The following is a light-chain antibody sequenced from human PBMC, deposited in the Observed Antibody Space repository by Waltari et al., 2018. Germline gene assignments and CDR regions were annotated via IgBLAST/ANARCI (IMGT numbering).Light chain of an antibody. CDR1: SNDVGSYNL. CDR2: EVT. Sequence: QSALTQPASVSGSPGQSITISCTGTSNDVGSYNLVSWYQQYPGKAPTHMIYEVTKRPSGVSSLFSGSKSGNTASLTISGLQAEDEADYYCSSDAGSTTLVIFGGGTKLTV. J-gene: IGLJ2*01. V-gene: IGLV2-23*02. CDR3: SSDAGSTTLVI.